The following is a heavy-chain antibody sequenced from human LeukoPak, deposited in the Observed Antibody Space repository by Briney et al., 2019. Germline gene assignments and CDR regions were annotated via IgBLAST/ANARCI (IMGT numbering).Heavy chain of an antibody. CDR1: GYTFTGYY. D-gene: IGHD6-6*01. J-gene: IGHJ5*02. Sequence: ASVTVSCKASGYTFTGYYMHWVRQAPGQGLEWMGWINPNSGGTNYAQQFQGRVTMTRDTSISTAYMELSRLRSDDTAVYYCARVRVAPARQFDPWGQGTLVTVSS. CDR2: INPNSGGT. CDR3: ARVRVAPARQFDP. V-gene: IGHV1-2*02.